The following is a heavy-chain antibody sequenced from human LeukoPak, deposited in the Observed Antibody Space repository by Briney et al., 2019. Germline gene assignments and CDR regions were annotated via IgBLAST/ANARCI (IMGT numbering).Heavy chain of an antibody. Sequence: GRSLRLSCAASGFTFSNHAMHWVRQAPGKGPEWLSGISGGGATSYYAESVKGSFKICRDRSMGALYMQVDSLRDEHTVKYYCAKYIVNGSPRGYFADVCRGTMVNVS. J-gene: IGHJ4*02. CDR2: ISGGGATS. CDR1: GFTFSNHA. CDR3: AKYIVNGSPRGYFAD. V-gene: IGHV3-23*01. D-gene: IGHD5-12*01.